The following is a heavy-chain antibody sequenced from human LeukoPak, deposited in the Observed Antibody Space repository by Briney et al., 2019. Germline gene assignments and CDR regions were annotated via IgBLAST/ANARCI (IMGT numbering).Heavy chain of an antibody. CDR1: GGTFSSYA. J-gene: IGHJ4*02. V-gene: IGHV1-69*04. CDR3: AKSPPTQVEWELPNYFDY. D-gene: IGHD1-26*01. Sequence: ASVQVSCKASGGTFSSYAISWVRQAPGQGLEWTGRIIPILGIANYAQKFQGRVTITADKSTSTAYMELSSLRSEDTAVYYCAKSPPTQVEWELPNYFDYWGQGTLVTVSS. CDR2: IIPILGIA.